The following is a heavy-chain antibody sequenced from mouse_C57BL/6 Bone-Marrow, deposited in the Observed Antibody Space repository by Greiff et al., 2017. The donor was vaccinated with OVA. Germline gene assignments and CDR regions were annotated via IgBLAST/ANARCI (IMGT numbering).Heavy chain of an antibody. CDR1: GYTFTDYY. J-gene: IGHJ4*01. Sequence: EVQLQQSGPELVKPGASVKISCKASGYTFTDYYMNWVKQSHGKSLEWIGDLNPNNGGTSYNQKFKGKATLTVDKSSSTAYMELRSLTSEDSAVYYCASDYYGSSSYAMDYWGQGTSVTVSS. V-gene: IGHV1-26*01. CDR2: LNPNNGGT. CDR3: ASDYYGSSSYAMDY. D-gene: IGHD1-1*01.